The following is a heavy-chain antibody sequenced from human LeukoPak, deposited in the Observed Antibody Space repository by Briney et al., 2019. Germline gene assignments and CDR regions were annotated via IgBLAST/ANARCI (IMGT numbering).Heavy chain of an antibody. Sequence: GGSLRLSCAASGFTFSSYAMSWVRQAPGEGLEWVSAISGSGGSTYYADSVKGRFTISRDNSKNTLYLQMNSLRAEDTAVYYCAKDYARYSSSRYQDAFDIWGQGTMVTVSS. CDR3: AKDYARYSSSRYQDAFDI. J-gene: IGHJ3*02. CDR2: ISGSGGST. V-gene: IGHV3-23*01. CDR1: GFTFSSYA. D-gene: IGHD6-13*01.